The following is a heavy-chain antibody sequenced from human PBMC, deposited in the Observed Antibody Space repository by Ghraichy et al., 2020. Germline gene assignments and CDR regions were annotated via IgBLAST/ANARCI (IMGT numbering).Heavy chain of an antibody. CDR1: GFTFSSYG. J-gene: IGHJ4*02. CDR2: ISSDGTKK. Sequence: GGSLRLSCAASGFTFSSYGMHWVRQAPGKGLEWVAIISSDGTKKYYEDSVKGRFTISRDKSKNTVHLQMNSLRAEDTAVYYCARAAYSSHEDYWGQGILVTVSS. V-gene: IGHV3-30-3*01. D-gene: IGHD6-19*01. CDR3: ARAAYSSHEDY.